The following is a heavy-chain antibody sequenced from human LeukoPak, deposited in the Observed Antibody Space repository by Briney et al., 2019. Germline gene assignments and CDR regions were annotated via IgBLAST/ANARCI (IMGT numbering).Heavy chain of an antibody. Sequence: SSETLSLTCTVSGGSISSSSYYWGWIRQPPGKRLEWIGSIYYSGSTYYNPSLKSRVTISVDTSKNQFSLKLSSVTAADTAVYYCASSITIFGVVTGDYWGQGTLVTVSS. D-gene: IGHD3-3*01. V-gene: IGHV4-39*01. CDR1: GGSISSSSYY. CDR2: IYYSGST. J-gene: IGHJ4*02. CDR3: ASSITIFGVVTGDY.